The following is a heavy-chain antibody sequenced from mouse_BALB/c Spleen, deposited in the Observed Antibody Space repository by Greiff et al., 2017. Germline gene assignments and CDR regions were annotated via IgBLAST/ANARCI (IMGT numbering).Heavy chain of an antibody. V-gene: IGHV10-1*02. CDR1: GFTFNTYS. J-gene: IGHJ3*01. Sequence: VQLKESGGGLVQPKGSLKLSCAASGFTFNTYSMNWVRQAPGKGLEWVARIRSKSNNYATYYADSVKDRFTISRDDSQSMLYLQMNNLKTEDTAMYYCVLDWFAYWGQGTLVTVSA. CDR3: VLDWFAY. CDR2: IRSKSNNYAT.